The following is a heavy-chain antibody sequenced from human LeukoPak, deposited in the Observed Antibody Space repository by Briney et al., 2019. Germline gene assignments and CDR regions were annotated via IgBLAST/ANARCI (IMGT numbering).Heavy chain of an antibody. Sequence: GASVKVSCKASGGTFSSYAISWVRQAPGQGLEWMGWISAYNGNTNYAQKLQGGVTMTTDTSTSTAYMELRSLRSDDTAVYYCAREPRGGFGPGGFDPWGQGTLVTVSS. CDR1: GGTFSSYA. CDR2: ISAYNGNT. D-gene: IGHD3-10*01. J-gene: IGHJ5*02. V-gene: IGHV1-18*01. CDR3: AREPRGGFGPGGFDP.